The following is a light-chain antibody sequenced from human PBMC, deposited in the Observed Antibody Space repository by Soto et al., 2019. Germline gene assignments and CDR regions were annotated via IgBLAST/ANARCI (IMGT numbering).Light chain of an antibody. J-gene: IGLJ2*01. Sequence: QSVLTQPPSASGSPGQSVTISCTGTSGDVGGYNYVSWYQQHPGKAPKVMIYDVNKRPSGVPDRFSGSKSGNTASLTVSGLQAEDEGDYYCSSHAGGQNVVFGGGTKLTVL. CDR2: DVN. V-gene: IGLV2-8*01. CDR3: SSHAGGQNVV. CDR1: SGDVGGYNY.